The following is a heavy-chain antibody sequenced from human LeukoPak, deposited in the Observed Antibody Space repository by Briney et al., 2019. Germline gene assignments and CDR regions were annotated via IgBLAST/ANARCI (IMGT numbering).Heavy chain of an antibody. CDR2: ISYDGSNK. J-gene: IGHJ4*02. CDR1: GFTFSNYG. Sequence: QPGGSLRLSCAGSGFTFSNYGMHWVRQAPGKGLEWVTLISYDGSNKYYADSAKGRFTISRDNSKNTVYLQMNNLRAEDTAVYYCAKDSSSWPHYFDYWGQGTLVTVSS. D-gene: IGHD6-13*01. CDR3: AKDSSSWPHYFDY. V-gene: IGHV3-30*18.